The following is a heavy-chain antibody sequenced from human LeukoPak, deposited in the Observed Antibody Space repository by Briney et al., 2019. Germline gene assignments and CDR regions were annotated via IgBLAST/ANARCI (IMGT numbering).Heavy chain of an antibody. V-gene: IGHV1-69*05. CDR2: IIPIFGTA. Sequence: SVKVSCKASGGTFSSYAISWVRQAPGQGLEWMGRIIPIFGTANYAQKFQGRVTITTDESTSTAYMELSSLRSEDTAVYYCAREITRYCSGGSCYLDYFDYWGQGTRVTVSS. D-gene: IGHD2-15*01. CDR1: GGTFSSYA. CDR3: AREITRYCSGGSCYLDYFDY. J-gene: IGHJ4*02.